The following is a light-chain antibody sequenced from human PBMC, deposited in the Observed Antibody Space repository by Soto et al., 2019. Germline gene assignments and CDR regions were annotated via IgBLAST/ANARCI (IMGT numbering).Light chain of an antibody. V-gene: IGKV2-28*01. CDR2: LGS. Sequence: DIVMTQSPLSLPVTPGEPASISCRSSQSLLHSSGRYYLDWYLQKPGQSPQLLIYLGSHRASGVRDRFSGSGSGTDFTLTISRVAAEDGGIYYCIPALQTPFTFGGGTRVEIK. CDR1: QSLLHSSGRYY. CDR3: IPALQTPFT. J-gene: IGKJ4*01.